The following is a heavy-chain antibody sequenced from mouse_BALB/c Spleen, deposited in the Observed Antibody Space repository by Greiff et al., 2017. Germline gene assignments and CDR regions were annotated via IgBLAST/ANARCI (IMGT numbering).Heavy chain of an antibody. V-gene: IGHV3-2*02. D-gene: IGHD2-1*01. Sequence: EVQLVESGPGLVKPSQSLSLTCTVTGYSITSDYAWNWIRQFPGNKLEWMGYISYSGSTSYNPSLKSRISITRDTSKNQFFLQLNSETTEDTATYYCARRGIYYGNYNAMDYWGQGTSVTVSS. J-gene: IGHJ4*01. CDR2: ISYSGST. CDR1: GYSITSDYA. CDR3: ARRGIYYGNYNAMDY.